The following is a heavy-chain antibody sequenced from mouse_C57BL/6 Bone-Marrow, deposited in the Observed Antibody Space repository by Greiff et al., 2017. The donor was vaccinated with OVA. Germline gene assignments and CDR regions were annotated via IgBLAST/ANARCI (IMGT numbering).Heavy chain of an antibody. Sequence: EVPLVESGGGLVQPGGSLKLSCAASGFTFTDYYMYWVRQIPEQGLEWVAYICNGGGSTYYPDTVKGRVTISRDNAKNTPYLQMNRLTSEDTAMYYCARLRYYLDAYWGQGTLVTVSA. CDR3: ARLRYYLDAY. CDR1: GFTFTDYY. D-gene: IGHD2-12*01. V-gene: IGHV5-12*01. CDR2: ICNGGGST. J-gene: IGHJ3*01.